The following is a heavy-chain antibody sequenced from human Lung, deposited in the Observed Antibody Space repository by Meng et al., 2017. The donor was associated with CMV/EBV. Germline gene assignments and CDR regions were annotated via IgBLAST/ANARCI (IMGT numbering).Heavy chain of an antibody. CDR3: ARVVTALWGYYFDY. CDR2: IYHSGST. D-gene: IGHD2-21*02. J-gene: IGHJ4*02. Sequence: QVQRQAPGPGLVKPSGTPSPTCAVSGGSISSSNWWSWVRQPPGKGLEWIGEIYHSGSTNYNPSLKSRVTISVDKSKNQFSLKLSSVTAADTAVYYCARVVTALWGYYFDYWGQGTLVTVSS. V-gene: IGHV4-4*02. CDR1: GGSISSSNW.